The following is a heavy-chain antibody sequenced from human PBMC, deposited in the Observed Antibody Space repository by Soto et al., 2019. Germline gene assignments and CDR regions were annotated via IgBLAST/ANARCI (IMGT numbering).Heavy chain of an antibody. D-gene: IGHD2-21*01. CDR2: ITGSGDRA. V-gene: IGHV3-23*01. Sequence: ELQLLESGGGLVQPGGSMRVSCAASGFSFSSYSMSWVRQAPGKGLEWVSGITGSGDRADYADSVKGRFTISRDNIKKILHLDMKSLRVEDTATYFCAKGNGGGAGYYRGMDVWGQGTAVTVSS. CDR3: AKGNGGGAGYYRGMDV. J-gene: IGHJ6*02. CDR1: GFSFSSYS.